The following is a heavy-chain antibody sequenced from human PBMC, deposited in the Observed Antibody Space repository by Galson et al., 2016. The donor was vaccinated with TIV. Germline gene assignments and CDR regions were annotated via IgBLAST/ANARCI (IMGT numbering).Heavy chain of an antibody. CDR3: ARDKSDFDTVDYFYYYMDV. V-gene: IGHV4-59*01. CDR1: GDSMRSYY. CDR2: VFHNGNA. D-gene: IGHD2-21*02. Sequence: ETLSLTCTVSGDSMRSYYWSWVRQPPGKGLEWIGHVFHNGNADYSPSLTSRVSISLDRSKNQFSLRLTSLTAADTAVYYCARDKSDFDTVDYFYYYMDVWGKGTVVTVSS. J-gene: IGHJ6*03.